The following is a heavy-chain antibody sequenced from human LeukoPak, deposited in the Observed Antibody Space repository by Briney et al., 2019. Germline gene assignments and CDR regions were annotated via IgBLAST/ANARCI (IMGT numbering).Heavy chain of an antibody. CDR2: ISSSSTI. CDR3: AKSWSSSWYYSDY. D-gene: IGHD6-13*01. J-gene: IGHJ4*02. Sequence: KPGGSLRLSCAASGFTFSSYSMNWVRQAPGKGLEWVSYISSSSTIYYADSVKGRFTISRDNAKNSLYLQMNSLRAEDTAVYYCAKSWSSSWYYSDYWGQGTLVTVSS. CDR1: GFTFSSYS. V-gene: IGHV3-48*01.